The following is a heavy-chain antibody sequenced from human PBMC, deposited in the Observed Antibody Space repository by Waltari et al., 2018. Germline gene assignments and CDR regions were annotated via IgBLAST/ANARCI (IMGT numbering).Heavy chain of an antibody. D-gene: IGHD7-27*01. Sequence: EVQMVESGGGSMKPGDSLRLSCVASGFRFTPAWLTWVRQAPGKGLEVVGRSTSKRDGATTDYAAPVKGRFSISREDSQNMVFLQMNSLRTEDTAVYFCTTLDAPWGGWGHGTLVTVSS. V-gene: IGHV3-15*01. CDR1: GFRFTPAW. J-gene: IGHJ4*01. CDR3: TTLDAPWGG. CDR2: STSKRDGATT.